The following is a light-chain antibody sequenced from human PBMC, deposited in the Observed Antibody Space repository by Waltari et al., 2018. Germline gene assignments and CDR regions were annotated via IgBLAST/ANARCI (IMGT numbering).Light chain of an antibody. V-gene: IGLV1-44*01. CDR3: ATWDDSLNAWV. J-gene: IGLJ3*02. Sequence: QSVLTQPPSASGTPGQRVTIPCSGSYSNIGRNAVNWYQPLPEAAPKLLIYIDNPRPSGVPDRFSGSKSGTSASLAISGLQSEDEAVYHCATWDDSLNAWVFGGGTKVTVL. CDR2: IDN. CDR1: YSNIGRNA.